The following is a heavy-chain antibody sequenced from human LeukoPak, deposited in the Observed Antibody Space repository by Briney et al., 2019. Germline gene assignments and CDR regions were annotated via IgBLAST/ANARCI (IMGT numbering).Heavy chain of an antibody. CDR1: GFTFSSYA. D-gene: IGHD3-22*01. J-gene: IGHJ3*02. Sequence: GGSLRLSCAASGFTFSSYAMSWVRQAPGKGLEWVSAISGSGGSTYYADSVKGRFTISRDNSKNTLYLQMNSLRAEDTAVYYCARVRDRARYYDSSGYIPFDIWGQGTMVTVSS. CDR3: ARVRDRARYYDSSGYIPFDI. CDR2: ISGSGGST. V-gene: IGHV3-23*01.